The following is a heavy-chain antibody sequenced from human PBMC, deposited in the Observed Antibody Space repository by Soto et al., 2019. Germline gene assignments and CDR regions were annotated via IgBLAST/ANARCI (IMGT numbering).Heavy chain of an antibody. D-gene: IGHD3-10*01. V-gene: IGHV1-18*01. CDR3: ADEYYYGSGGAY. CDR1: GYTFTSYG. CDR2: ISAYNGNT. Sequence: QVQLVQSGAEVKKPGASVKVSCKASGYTFTSYGISWVRQAPGQGLEWMGWISAYNGNTNYAQKLQGRVTMTTDTSPSIAQMELRGLRSDDTAVYYCADEYYYGSGGAYWGQGTLVTVSS. J-gene: IGHJ4*02.